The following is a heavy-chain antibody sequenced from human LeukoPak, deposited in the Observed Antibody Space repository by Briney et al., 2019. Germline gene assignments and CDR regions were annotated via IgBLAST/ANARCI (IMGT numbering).Heavy chain of an antibody. Sequence: GGSLRLSCAASGFTFSSYEMNWVRQAPGKGLEWVSYISSSGSTIYYADSVKGRFTISRDNAKNSLYLQMNSLRAEDTAVYYCAREGLERLDFDYWGQGTLVTVSS. CDR1: GFTFSSYE. CDR3: AREGLERLDFDY. D-gene: IGHD1-1*01. J-gene: IGHJ4*02. CDR2: ISSSGSTI. V-gene: IGHV3-48*03.